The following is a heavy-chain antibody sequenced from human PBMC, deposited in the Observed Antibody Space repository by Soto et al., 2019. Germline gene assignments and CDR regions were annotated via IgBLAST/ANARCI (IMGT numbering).Heavy chain of an antibody. CDR3: ASVLLWFGERQGFDY. CDR1: GYSISSGYY. V-gene: IGHV4-38-2*01. Sequence: PSETLSLTCAVSGYSISSGYYWGWIRQPPGKGLEWIGSIYHSGSTYYNPSLKSRVTTSVDTSKNQFSLKLSSVTAADTAVYYCASVLLWFGERQGFDYWGQGTLVTVSS. D-gene: IGHD3-10*01. J-gene: IGHJ4*02. CDR2: IYHSGST.